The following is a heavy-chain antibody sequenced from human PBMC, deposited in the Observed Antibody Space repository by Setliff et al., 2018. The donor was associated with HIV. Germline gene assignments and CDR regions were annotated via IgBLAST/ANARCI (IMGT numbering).Heavy chain of an antibody. CDR3: ARVIVGATTGNAFDI. D-gene: IGHD1-26*01. CDR2: IDQSGST. J-gene: IGHJ3*02. V-gene: IGHV4-34*01. CDR1: GTSLNTYY. Sequence: PSETLSLTCAVYGTSLNTYYWTWIRYTPGRGLQWIGQIDQSGSTNYNPSLKSRVTLSVDTSKNQFSLKLSSMTAADAAGYYCARVIVGATTGNAFDIWGPGTMVTVSS.